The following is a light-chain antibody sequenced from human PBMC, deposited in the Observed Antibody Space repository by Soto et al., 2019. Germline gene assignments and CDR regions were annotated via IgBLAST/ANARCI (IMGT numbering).Light chain of an antibody. V-gene: IGKV3-11*01. CDR3: HQYNNWPPWT. CDR2: DAS. Sequence: ENVLTQSPATLSLSPGERATLSCRASQSVSNYVAWYQQKPGQAPRLLIYDASNRATGVPARFSGSGSGTDFTLTISSLEPEDFAVYYCHQYNNWPPWTFGQGTKVDIK. CDR1: QSVSNY. J-gene: IGKJ1*01.